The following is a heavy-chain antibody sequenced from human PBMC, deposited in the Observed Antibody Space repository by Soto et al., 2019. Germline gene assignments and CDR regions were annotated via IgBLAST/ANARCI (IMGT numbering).Heavy chain of an antibody. V-gene: IGHV4-59*01. Sequence: QVQLQESGPGLVKPSETLSLTCTVSGGSISSYYWSWIRQPPGKGLEWIGYIYYSGSTNYNPSLKSRVTISVDTSKNQFSLKLSSVTAADTAVYYCARLEMATIAGWFYPWGQGTLVTVSS. D-gene: IGHD5-12*01. J-gene: IGHJ5*02. CDR3: ARLEMATIAGWFYP. CDR2: IYYSGST. CDR1: GGSISSYY.